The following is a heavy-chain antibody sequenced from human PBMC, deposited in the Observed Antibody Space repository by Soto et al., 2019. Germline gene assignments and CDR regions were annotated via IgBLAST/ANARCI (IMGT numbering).Heavy chain of an antibody. CDR3: ASATGEWMDFDY. Sequence: GASVKVSCKDSGGTSRNYVISWVRQAPGQGLEWMGWIIPSYGTPTYAQKFQGRVTITTDTSTSTAYMELRSLRSEDTAVYYCASATGEWMDFDYWGQGTLVTVSS. D-gene: IGHD6-19*01. V-gene: IGHV1-69*05. J-gene: IGHJ4*02. CDR1: GGTSRNYV. CDR2: IIPSYGTP.